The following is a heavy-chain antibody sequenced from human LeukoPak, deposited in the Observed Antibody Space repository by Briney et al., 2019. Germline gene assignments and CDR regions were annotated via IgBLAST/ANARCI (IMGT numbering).Heavy chain of an antibody. Sequence: GGSLRLSCAASGFTFSTYSMNWVRQAPGKGLEWVSSISSSSSFIYYADSVKGRFSISRDNAKNSLYLQMNSLRAEDTAVYYCARENPPRWFDPWGQGTLVTVSS. V-gene: IGHV3-21*01. CDR2: ISSSSSFI. CDR1: GFTFSTYS. D-gene: IGHD1-14*01. J-gene: IGHJ5*02. CDR3: ARENPPRWFDP.